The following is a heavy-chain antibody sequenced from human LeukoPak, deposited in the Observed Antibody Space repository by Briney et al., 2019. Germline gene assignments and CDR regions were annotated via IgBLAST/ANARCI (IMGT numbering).Heavy chain of an antibody. CDR2: IYHSGST. J-gene: IGHJ4*02. CDR3: ASSGGRGDYFDY. D-gene: IGHD3-10*01. Sequence: KPSETLSLTCTVSGYSISSGYYWGWIRQPPGKGLEWIGSIYHSGSTSYNPSLKSRVAISVDTSKNQFSLKLSSVTAADTAVYYCASSGGRGDYFDYWGQGTLVTVSS. V-gene: IGHV4-38-2*02. CDR1: GYSISSGYY.